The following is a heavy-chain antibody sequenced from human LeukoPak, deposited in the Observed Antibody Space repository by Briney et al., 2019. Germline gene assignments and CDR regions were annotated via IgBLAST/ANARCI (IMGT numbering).Heavy chain of an antibody. Sequence: RGSLRLSCAASGFTVSSNYMSWVRQAPGKGLEWVSFITSDGSPTFYADSVKDRFTIYRDTDNNSLYLQMNNLRGEDTAIYYCSRDISSSTRAFDVWGQGTMVTVSS. CDR3: SRDISSSTRAFDV. J-gene: IGHJ3*01. V-gene: IGHV3-11*04. CDR2: ITSDGSPT. D-gene: IGHD2-15*01. CDR1: GFTVSSNY.